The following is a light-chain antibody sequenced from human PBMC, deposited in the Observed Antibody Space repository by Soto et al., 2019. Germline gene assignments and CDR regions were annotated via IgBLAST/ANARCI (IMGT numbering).Light chain of an antibody. V-gene: IGLV1-44*01. CDR1: SSNIGSHP. CDR3: ASWDNSLNGLYV. Sequence: QSVLTQPPSASGTPGQRITISCSGSSSNIGSHPVNWYQQLPGTAPKLLLYGDNQRPSGVPDRFSASKSGTSASLAISGLQSDDEAIYYCASWDNSLNGLYVFGVGTKLTV. CDR2: GDN. J-gene: IGLJ1*01.